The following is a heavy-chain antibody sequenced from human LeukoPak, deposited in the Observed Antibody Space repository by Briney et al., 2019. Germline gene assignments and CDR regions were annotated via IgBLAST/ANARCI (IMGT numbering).Heavy chain of an antibody. D-gene: IGHD6-13*01. CDR2: ISAYNGNT. J-gene: IGHJ6*03. CDR3: ARRSQEQQLVLYYYYYMDV. V-gene: IGHV1-18*01. Sequence: ASVKVSCKASGYTFTSYGISWVRQAPGQGLEWMGWISAYNGNTNYAQKLQGRVTMTTDTSTSTAYMELRSLRSDETAVYYCARRSQEQQLVLYYYYYMDVWGKGTTVTVSS. CDR1: GYTFTSYG.